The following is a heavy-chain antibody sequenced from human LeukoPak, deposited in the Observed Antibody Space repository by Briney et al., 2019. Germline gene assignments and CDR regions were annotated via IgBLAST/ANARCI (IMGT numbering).Heavy chain of an antibody. CDR2: ISNSGGST. CDR3: ARDLSWFDP. J-gene: IGHJ5*02. V-gene: IGHV3-23*01. Sequence: GGSLRLSCAVSGFPLSSYAMSWVRQAPGKGLEWVSAISNSGGSTYYADSVKGRFTISRDNAKNSLYLQMNSLRAEDTAVYYCARDLSWFDPWGQGTLVTVSS. CDR1: GFPLSSYA.